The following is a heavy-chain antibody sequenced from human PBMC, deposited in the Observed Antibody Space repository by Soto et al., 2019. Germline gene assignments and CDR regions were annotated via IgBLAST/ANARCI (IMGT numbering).Heavy chain of an antibody. D-gene: IGHD1-26*01. CDR1: GYTLTDLS. CDR2: FDPEDGET. V-gene: IGHV1-24*01. CDR3: ATGIVGAYRDVY. J-gene: IGHJ4*02. Sequence: ASVKVSCKVSGYTLTDLSMHWVRQAPGKGLEWMGGFDPEDGETIYAQKFQGRVTMTEDTSTDTAYMELSSLRSEDTAVYYCATGIVGAYRDVYWGQGTLVTVSS.